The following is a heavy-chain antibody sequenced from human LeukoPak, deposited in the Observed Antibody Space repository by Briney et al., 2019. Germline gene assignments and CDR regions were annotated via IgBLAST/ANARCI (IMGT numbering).Heavy chain of an antibody. CDR1: GGSISSYY. Sequence: SETLSLTCTVSGGSISSYYWSWIRQPPGKGLEWIGYIYYSGSTNYNPSLKNRVTISVDTSKNQFSLKLSSVTAADTAVYYCARDPYDSSGYYGGDAFDIWGQGTMVTVSS. J-gene: IGHJ3*02. CDR3: ARDPYDSSGYYGGDAFDI. D-gene: IGHD3-22*01. CDR2: IYYSGST. V-gene: IGHV4-59*01.